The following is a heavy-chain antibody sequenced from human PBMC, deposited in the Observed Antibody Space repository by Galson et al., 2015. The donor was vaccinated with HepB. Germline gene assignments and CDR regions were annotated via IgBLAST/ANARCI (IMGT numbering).Heavy chain of an antibody. CDR3: ARDRCSSTSCYYGMDV. CDR1: GYTFTSYG. Sequence: QSGAEVKKPGESLKISCKASGYTFTSYGISWVRQAPGQGLEWMGWISAYNGNTNYAQKLQGRVTMTTDTSTSTAYMELRSLRSDDTAVYYCARDRCSSTSCYYGMDVWGQGTTVTVSS. D-gene: IGHD2-2*01. J-gene: IGHJ6*02. V-gene: IGHV1-18*04. CDR2: ISAYNGNT.